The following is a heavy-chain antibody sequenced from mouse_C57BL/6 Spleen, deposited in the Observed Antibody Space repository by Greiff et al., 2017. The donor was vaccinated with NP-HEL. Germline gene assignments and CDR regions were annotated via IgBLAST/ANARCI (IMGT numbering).Heavy chain of an antibody. J-gene: IGHJ2*01. V-gene: IGHV1-64*01. CDR2: IHPNSGST. Sequence: VQLQQPGAELVKPGASVKLSCKASGYTFTSYWMHWVKQRPGQGLEWIGMIHPNSGSTNYNEKFKSKATLTVDKSSSTAYMQLSSLTSEDSAVYYCAREEGYYGSSFYFDYWGQGTTLTVSS. CDR1: GYTFTSYW. CDR3: AREEGYYGSSFYFDY. D-gene: IGHD1-1*01.